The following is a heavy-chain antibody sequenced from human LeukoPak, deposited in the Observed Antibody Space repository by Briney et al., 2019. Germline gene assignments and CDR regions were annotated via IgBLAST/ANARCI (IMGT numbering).Heavy chain of an antibody. J-gene: IGHJ4*02. CDR3: ARGGDIVVVVAAIDY. Sequence: ASVKVSCKASGYTFTSYGISWVRRAPGQGLEWMGWISAYNGNTNYAQKLQGRVTMTTDTSTSTAYMELRSLRSDDTAVYYCARGGDIVVVVAAIDYWGQGTLVTVSS. CDR2: ISAYNGNT. V-gene: IGHV1-18*01. D-gene: IGHD2-15*01. CDR1: GYTFTSYG.